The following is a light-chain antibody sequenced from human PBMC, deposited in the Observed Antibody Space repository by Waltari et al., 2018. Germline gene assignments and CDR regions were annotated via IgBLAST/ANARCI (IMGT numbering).Light chain of an antibody. CDR3: CSYANNRPRV. J-gene: IGLJ3*02. V-gene: IGLV2-23*01. Sequence: QSALTQPASVSGSPGQSITISCTGTSSDVGSYHLVSWYQQHPGKAPKLIIYEGYKRPSGVSNRFSGSKSGDTASLTISGVQAEDEADYYCCSYANNRPRVFGGGTKLTVL. CDR1: SSDVGSYHL. CDR2: EGY.